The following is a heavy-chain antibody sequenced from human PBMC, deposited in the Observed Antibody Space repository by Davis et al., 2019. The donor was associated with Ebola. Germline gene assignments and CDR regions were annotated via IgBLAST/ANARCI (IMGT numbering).Heavy chain of an antibody. V-gene: IGHV3-23*01. CDR2: ISSSGGNT. CDR1: GFTFSNYA. Sequence: PGGFLRLSCAASGFTFSNYAMNWVRQAPGKGLEWVSGISSSGGNTYYADSVNGRFTISTDTSKNTLFLQMNSLRVEDTAVYYCAKVRFAGERVRGISSFDYWGRGTLVTVSS. CDR3: AKVRFAGERVRGISSFDY. J-gene: IGHJ4*02. D-gene: IGHD3-10*01.